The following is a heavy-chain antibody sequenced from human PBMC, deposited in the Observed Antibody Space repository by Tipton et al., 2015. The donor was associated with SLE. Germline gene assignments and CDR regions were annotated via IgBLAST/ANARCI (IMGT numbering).Heavy chain of an antibody. D-gene: IGHD3-22*01. CDR1: GYTFTSYG. CDR3: ARDFAITMIVVGAFDI. J-gene: IGHJ4*02. CDR2: ISAYNGNT. Sequence: QSGPEVKKPGASVKVSCKASGYTFTSYGTSWVRQAPGQGLEWMGWISAYNGNTNYAQKLQGRVTMTTDTSTSTAYMELRSLRSDDTAVYYCARDFAITMIVVGAFDIWGQGSLVTVSS. V-gene: IGHV1-18*01.